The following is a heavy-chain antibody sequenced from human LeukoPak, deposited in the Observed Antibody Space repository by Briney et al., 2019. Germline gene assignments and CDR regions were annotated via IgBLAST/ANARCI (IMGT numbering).Heavy chain of an antibody. CDR1: GGTFSSYA. J-gene: IGHJ2*01. D-gene: IGHD5-18*01. CDR2: IVPILGTA. Sequence: SVKVSCKASGGTFSSYAISWVRQAPGQGLEWMGRIVPILGTASYAQKFQGRVTITADESTSTAFMELSSLRADDTAVYYCASNVWLRGGDYWYFDLWGRGTLVTVSS. V-gene: IGHV1-69*11. CDR3: ASNVWLRGGDYWYFDL.